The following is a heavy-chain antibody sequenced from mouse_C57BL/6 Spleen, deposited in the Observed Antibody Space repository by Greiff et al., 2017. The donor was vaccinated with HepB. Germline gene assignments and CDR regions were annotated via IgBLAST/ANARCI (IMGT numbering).Heavy chain of an antibody. D-gene: IGHD1-1*01. CDR1: GYSITSGYY. CDR3: ASRYYGSRPYAMDY. J-gene: IGHJ4*01. CDR2: ISYDGSN. V-gene: IGHV3-6*01. Sequence: EVKLMESGPGLVKPSQSLSLTCSVTGYSITSGYYWNWIRQFPGNKLEWMGYISYDGSNNYNPSLKNRISITRDTSKNQFFLKLNSVTTEDTATYYCASRYYGSRPYAMDYWGQGTSVTVSS.